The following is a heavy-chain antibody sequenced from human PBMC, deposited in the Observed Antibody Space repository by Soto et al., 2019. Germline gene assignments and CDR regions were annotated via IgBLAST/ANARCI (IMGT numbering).Heavy chain of an antibody. CDR3: APYAAMFF. D-gene: IGHD2-2*01. V-gene: IGHV3-23*01. CDR2: ISAGGAAS. J-gene: IGHJ4*02. Sequence: EVQLLESGGGSVQPGGSLRLSCAASGFPFSTYDMNWVRQAPGEGLEWVSGISAGGAASHYADSVKGRFFICRDNSKNTLYLQMNSLRVEYTAVYYWAPYAAMFFGGQGTQVTVSS. CDR1: GFPFSTYD.